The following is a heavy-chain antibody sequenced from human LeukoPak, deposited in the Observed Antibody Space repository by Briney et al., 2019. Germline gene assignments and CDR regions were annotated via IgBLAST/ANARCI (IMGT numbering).Heavy chain of an antibody. D-gene: IGHD4-17*01. V-gene: IGHV3/OR16-9*01. CDR2: ISGNGGDI. J-gene: IGHJ2*01. Sequence: GGSLRLSCATSGFTFGIHYMSWVRQAPGRGPEWISYISGNGGDIAYADSVKGRFTISRENAKNSLYLQMNSLRAGDTAVYYCARLHDYGDSSYWYFDLWGRGTLVTVSS. CDR3: ARLHDYGDSSYWYFDL. CDR1: GFTFGIHY.